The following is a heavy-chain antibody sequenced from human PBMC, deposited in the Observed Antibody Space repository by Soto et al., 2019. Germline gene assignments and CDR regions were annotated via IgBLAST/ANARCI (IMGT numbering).Heavy chain of an antibody. Sequence: QLQLQESGPGLVKPSETLSLTCTVSGGSISSSSYYWGWIRQPPGKGLEWIGSIYYSGSTYYNPSLKSRVTISVDTSKNQFSLKLSSVTAADTAVYYCARPYGSGSYSQNWFDPWGQGTLVTVSS. J-gene: IGHJ5*02. V-gene: IGHV4-39*01. CDR2: IYYSGST. CDR3: ARPYGSGSYSQNWFDP. D-gene: IGHD3-10*01. CDR1: GGSISSSSYY.